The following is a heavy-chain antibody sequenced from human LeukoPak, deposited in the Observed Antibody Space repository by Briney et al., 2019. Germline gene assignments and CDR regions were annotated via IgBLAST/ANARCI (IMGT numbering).Heavy chain of an antibody. D-gene: IGHD3-10*01. CDR1: GFTFSSYA. V-gene: IGHV3-23*01. J-gene: IGHJ6*03. CDR3: ARALYYGSGSYWPNYYYYYMDV. Sequence: GGSLRLSCTASGFTFSSYAMSWVRQAPGKGLEWVSGIMGSGAGTFYADSVRGRLTISRDNSKNTFYLQMNSLRAEDTAVYYCARALYYGSGSYWPNYYYYYMDVWGKGTTVTVSS. CDR2: IMGSGAGT.